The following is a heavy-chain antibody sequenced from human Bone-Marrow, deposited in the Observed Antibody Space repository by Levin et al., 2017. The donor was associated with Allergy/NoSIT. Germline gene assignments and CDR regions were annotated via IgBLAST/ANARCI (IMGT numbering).Heavy chain of an antibody. V-gene: IGHV3-30*18. CDR3: AKDQRVTRGWYSRDGAFDY. J-gene: IGHJ4*02. CDR1: GFTFSSYG. Sequence: GGSLRLSCAASGFTFSSYGMHWVRQAPGKGLEWVAVISYDGSNKYYADSVKGRFTISRDNSKNTLYLQMNSLRAEDTAVYYCAKDQRVTRGWYSRDGAFDYWGQGTLVTVSS. D-gene: IGHD6-19*01. CDR2: ISYDGSNK.